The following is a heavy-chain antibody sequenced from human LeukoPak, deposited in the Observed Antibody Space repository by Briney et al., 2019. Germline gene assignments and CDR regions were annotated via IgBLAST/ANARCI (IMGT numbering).Heavy chain of an antibody. CDR2: IYYSGST. V-gene: IGHV4-59*01. Sequence: KPSETLSLTCAVYGGSFSGYYWSWIRQPPGKGLEWIGYIYYSGSTNYNPSLKSRVTISVDTSKNQFSLKLSSVTAADTAVYYCARVAFGGVIVKYYFDYWGQGTLVTVSS. D-gene: IGHD3-16*02. CDR1: GGSFSGYY. J-gene: IGHJ4*02. CDR3: ARVAFGGVIVKYYFDY.